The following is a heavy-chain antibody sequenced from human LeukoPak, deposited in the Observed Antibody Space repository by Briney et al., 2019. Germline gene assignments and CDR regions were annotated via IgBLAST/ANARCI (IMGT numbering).Heavy chain of an antibody. J-gene: IGHJ1*01. CDR3: AGSIAAAGTKYFQH. V-gene: IGHV3-48*03. CDR2: ISSSGSTI. CDR1: GFTFSSYE. D-gene: IGHD6-13*01. Sequence: SGGSLRLSCAASGFTFSSYEMNWDRQAPGKGLEWVSYISSSGSTIYYADSVKGRFTISRDNAKNSLYLQMNSLRAEDTAVYYCAGSIAAAGTKYFQHWGQGTLVTVSS.